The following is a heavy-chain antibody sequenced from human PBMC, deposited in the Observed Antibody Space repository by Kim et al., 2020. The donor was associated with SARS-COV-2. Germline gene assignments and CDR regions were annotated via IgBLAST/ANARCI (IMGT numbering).Heavy chain of an antibody. CDR2: INGGGVT. CDR3: ARDPDLRGYSFAES. Sequence: GSLRLSCVASGFTFSSYWMHWVRQAPGKGLVWVSRINGGGVTTYADSVKGRFTISRDNAKNTLYLQMNSLRAEDTAVYYCARDPDLRGYSFAESWGQGTLVTVSS. V-gene: IGHV3-74*03. D-gene: IGHD5-18*01. CDR1: GFTFSSYW. J-gene: IGHJ5*02.